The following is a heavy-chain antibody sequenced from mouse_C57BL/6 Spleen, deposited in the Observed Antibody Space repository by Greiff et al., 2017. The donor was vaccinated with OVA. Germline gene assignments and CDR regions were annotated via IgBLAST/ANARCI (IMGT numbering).Heavy chain of an antibody. J-gene: IGHJ3*01. CDR3: SRDGGSGYWIAY. Sequence: VQLQQSGPELVKPGASVKISCKASGYTFTDYYINWVKQRPGQGLECIGWIFPGSGSTYYNEKFKGKATLTVDKSSSTAYMLLSSLTSEDSAVYCCSRDGGSGYWIAYWGQGTLGTVSA. CDR2: IFPGSGST. V-gene: IGHV1-75*01. CDR1: GYTFTDYY. D-gene: IGHD3-2*02.